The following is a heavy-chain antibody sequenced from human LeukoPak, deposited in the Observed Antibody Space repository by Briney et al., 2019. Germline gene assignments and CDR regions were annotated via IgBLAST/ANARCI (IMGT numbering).Heavy chain of an antibody. Sequence: PSETLSLTCTVSGDSMSSNYYYWGWTRQPPGKGLEWIGSFYYSGSTYYNPSLKSRVTISVDTSKNQFSLRLSSVTASDTAVYFCARRRSGTYYDYWGQGTLVTVSS. CDR2: FYYSGST. V-gene: IGHV4-39*01. CDR1: GDSMSSNYYY. J-gene: IGHJ4*02. CDR3: ARRRSGTYYDY. D-gene: IGHD1-26*01.